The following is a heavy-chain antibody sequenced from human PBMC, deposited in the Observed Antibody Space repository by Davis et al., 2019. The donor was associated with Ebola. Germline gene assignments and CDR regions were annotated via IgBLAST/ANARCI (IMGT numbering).Heavy chain of an antibody. V-gene: IGHV3-30*02. CDR2: ILFDGSVT. CDR1: GFTFSRYG. Sequence: GESLKISCEASGFTFSRYGMHWVRQAPGKGPEWLTYILFDGSVTFYADSVKGRFTISRDNSKNTLYLQMGRLRSDDTAMYYCVRDFFEFSSSSFSDSWGQGTLVTVSS. J-gene: IGHJ4*02. CDR3: VRDFFEFSSSSFSDS. D-gene: IGHD6-6*01.